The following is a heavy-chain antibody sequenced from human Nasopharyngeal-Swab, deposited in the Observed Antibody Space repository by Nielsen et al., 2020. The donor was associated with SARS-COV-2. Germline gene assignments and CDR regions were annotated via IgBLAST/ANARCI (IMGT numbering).Heavy chain of an antibody. D-gene: IGHD3-16*02. CDR2: IKQDGSEK. CDR1: GFSFSTYW. V-gene: IGHV3-7*03. Sequence: GESLKISCAASGFSFSTYWMTWARQAPGKGLEWVANIKQDGSEKYYVDSVKGRFTVSRDNPKNLLYLQVNSLRAEDTAAYYCARQGVFVPAYFHQYYMDVWGKGTTVTVSS. J-gene: IGHJ6*03. CDR3: ARQGVFVPAYFHQYYMDV.